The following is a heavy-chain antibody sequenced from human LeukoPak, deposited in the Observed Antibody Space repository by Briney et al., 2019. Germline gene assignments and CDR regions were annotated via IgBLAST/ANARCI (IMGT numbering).Heavy chain of an antibody. CDR3: ARGKRARDY. J-gene: IGHJ4*02. CDR1: GYTFSNYG. CDR2: ISAYNGDT. V-gene: IGHV1-18*01. Sequence: ASVNVSCKASGYTFSNYGISWVRQAPGQGLEWMGWISAYNGDTNYAQKLQGRVTMTTDTSTSTAYMELRSLRSDDTAAYYCARGKRARDYWGQGTLVTVSS.